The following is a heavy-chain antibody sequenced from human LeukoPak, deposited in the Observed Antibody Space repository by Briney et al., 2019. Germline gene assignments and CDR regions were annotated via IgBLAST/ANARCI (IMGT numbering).Heavy chain of an antibody. J-gene: IGHJ4*02. Sequence: GGSLRLSCAASGFTFSSYEMNWVRQAPGKGLEWVSAISGSGGSTYYADSVKGRFTISRDNSKNTLYLQMNSLRAEDTAVYYCARTFQDIVVVVAAYDYWGQGTLVTVSS. D-gene: IGHD2-15*01. CDR1: GFTFSSYE. V-gene: IGHV3-23*01. CDR2: ISGSGGST. CDR3: ARTFQDIVVVVAAYDY.